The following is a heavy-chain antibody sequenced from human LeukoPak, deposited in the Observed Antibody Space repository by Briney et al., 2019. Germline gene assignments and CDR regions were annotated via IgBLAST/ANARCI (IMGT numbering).Heavy chain of an antibody. CDR1: GDSVSSNSAA. CDR3: TRDDRGYNYGNYYYYMDV. CDR2: TYYRSQWYN. Sequence: SQTLSLTCAISGDSVSSNSAAWNWIRQSPSRGLEWLGRTYYRSQWYNDYAVSVKSRITINPDTSKNQFSLQLNSVTPEDTAVYYCTRDDRGYNYGNYYYYMDVWGKGTTVTVSS. D-gene: IGHD5-18*01. V-gene: IGHV6-1*01. J-gene: IGHJ6*03.